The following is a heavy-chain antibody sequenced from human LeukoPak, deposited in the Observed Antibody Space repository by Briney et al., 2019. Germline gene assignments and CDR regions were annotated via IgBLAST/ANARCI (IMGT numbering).Heavy chain of an antibody. J-gene: IGHJ4*02. D-gene: IGHD5-18*01. Sequence: PSETLSLTCIVSGGSISSGDYYWSWIRQPPGKGLEWIGYIYYSGSTYYNPSLKGRVTISVDTSKNQFSLKLSSVTAADTAVYYCARGDTAMAPIDYWGQGTLVTVSS. V-gene: IGHV4-30-4*01. CDR2: IYYSGST. CDR1: GGSISSGDYY. CDR3: ARGDTAMAPIDY.